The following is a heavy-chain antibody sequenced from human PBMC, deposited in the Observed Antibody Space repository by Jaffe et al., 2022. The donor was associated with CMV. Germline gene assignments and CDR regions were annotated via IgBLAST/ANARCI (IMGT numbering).Heavy chain of an antibody. J-gene: IGHJ6*03. CDR1: GYSFTSYW. D-gene: IGHD3-3*01. CDR2: IDPSDSYT. V-gene: IGHV5-10-1*03. CDR3: ARLKTSRSGYSFYYYYYYMDV. Sequence: EVQLVQSGAEVKKPGESLRISCKGSGYSFTSYWISWVRQMPGKGLEWMGRIDPSDSYTNYSPSFQGHVTISADKSISTAYLQWSSLKASDTAMYYCARLKTSRSGYSFYYYYYYMDVWGKGTTVTVSS.